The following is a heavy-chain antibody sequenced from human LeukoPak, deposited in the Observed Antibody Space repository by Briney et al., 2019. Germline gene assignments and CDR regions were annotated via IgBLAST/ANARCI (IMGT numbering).Heavy chain of an antibody. J-gene: IGHJ4*02. CDR2: INTNTGNP. CDR3: ASERCSGGSCYSDY. CDR1: GYTFTSYA. D-gene: IGHD2-15*01. Sequence: ASVKVSCKASGYTFTSYAMNWVRQAPGQGLEWMGWINTNTGNPTYAQGFTGRFVFSLDTSVSTAYLQISSLKAEDTAVYYCASERCSGGSCYSDYWGQGTLVTVSS. V-gene: IGHV7-4-1*02.